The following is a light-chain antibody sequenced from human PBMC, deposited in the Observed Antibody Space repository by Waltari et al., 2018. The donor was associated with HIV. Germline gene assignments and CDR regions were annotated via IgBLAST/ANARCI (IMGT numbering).Light chain of an antibody. CDR1: NRDIGRYGY. J-gene: IGLJ2*01. Sequence: QSALTQPPSASGSPGQYVTLSCTGSNRDIGRYGYVSWYQLHPGKAPKLVISEVTKRPSGVSDRFSGSKSAKTAFLTVSGLQAEDEADYYCSSFADRDGFYVLFGGGTRLTVL. V-gene: IGLV2-8*01. CDR2: EVT. CDR3: SSFADRDGFYVL.